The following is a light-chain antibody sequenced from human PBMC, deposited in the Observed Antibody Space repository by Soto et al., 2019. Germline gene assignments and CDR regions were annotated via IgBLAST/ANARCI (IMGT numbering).Light chain of an antibody. Sequence: DIQMTQSPPSLSASVGDRVTITCRASQSITTFLNWYKQTPGEAPQLLIFAASSLQTGVSSRFSGSGSGAEFTLTSSILLREDYANYFCQQSTTTPYTFGPGTKLQVK. V-gene: IGKV1-39*01. CDR1: QSITTF. CDR2: AAS. J-gene: IGKJ2*01. CDR3: QQSTTTPYT.